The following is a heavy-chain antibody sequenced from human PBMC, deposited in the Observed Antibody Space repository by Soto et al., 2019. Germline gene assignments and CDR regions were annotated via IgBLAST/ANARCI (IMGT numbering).Heavy chain of an antibody. V-gene: IGHV4-34*01. CDR3: ARGIGYCSSINCYSSRRLRFDS. D-gene: IGHD2-2*01. J-gene: IGHJ4*02. CDR1: GGSFSGYY. CDR2: VNHSGTT. Sequence: QVQLQQWGAGLLKPSETLSLTCAVYGGSFSGYYWTWIRQSPEKGLEWIGEVNHSGTTYYNPSLKTRVTISVHTPKNQFSLKMSSVTAADTAVYYGARGIGYCSSINCYSSRRLRFDSWGQGTLVTVSS.